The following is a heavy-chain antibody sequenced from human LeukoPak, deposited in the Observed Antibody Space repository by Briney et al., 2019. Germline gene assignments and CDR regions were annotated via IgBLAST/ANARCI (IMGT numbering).Heavy chain of an antibody. J-gene: IGHJ3*02. D-gene: IGHD3-22*01. CDR1: GYTFTSYY. Sequence: ASVKVSCKASGYTFTSYYMHWVRQAPGQGLEWMGIINPSGGSTSYAQKFRGRVTMTRDTSTSTVYMELSSLRSEDTAVYYCAGDYYYDSSGVHAFDIWGQGTMVTVSS. V-gene: IGHV1-46*01. CDR3: AGDYYYDSSGVHAFDI. CDR2: INPSGGST.